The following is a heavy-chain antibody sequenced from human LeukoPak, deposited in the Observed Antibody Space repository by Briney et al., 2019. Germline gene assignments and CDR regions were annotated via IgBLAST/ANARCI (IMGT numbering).Heavy chain of an antibody. CDR3: ARGEAINWNYNWYFDL. V-gene: IGHV4-30-2*01. CDR2: IYHSGST. J-gene: IGHJ2*01. CDR1: GGSISSGGYS. D-gene: IGHD1-7*01. Sequence: PSETLSLTCAVSGGSISSGGYSWSWIRQPPGKGLEWIGYIYHSGSTYYNPSLKSRVTISVDRSKNQFSLKLSSVTAADTAVYYCARGEAINWNYNWYFDLWGHGTLVTVSS.